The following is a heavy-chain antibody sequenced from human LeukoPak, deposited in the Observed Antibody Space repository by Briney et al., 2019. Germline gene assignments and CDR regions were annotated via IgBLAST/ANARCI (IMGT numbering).Heavy chain of an antibody. D-gene: IGHD3-10*01. CDR3: ATDRLHYTYHITMVRGAFDY. CDR2: FDPEDGET. J-gene: IGHJ4*02. V-gene: IGHV1-24*01. Sequence: ASVKVSCKVSGYTLTELSMHWVRQAPGKGLEWMGGFDPEDGETIYAQKFQGRVTMTEDTSTDTAYMELSSLRSEDTAVYYCATDRLHYTYHITMVRGAFDYWGQGTLVTVSS. CDR1: GYTLTELS.